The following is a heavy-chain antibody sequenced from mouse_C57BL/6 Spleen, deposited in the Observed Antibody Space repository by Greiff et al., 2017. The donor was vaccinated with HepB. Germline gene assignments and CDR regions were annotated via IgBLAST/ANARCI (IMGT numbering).Heavy chain of an antibody. CDR1: GYTFTSYW. Sequence: QVQLQQSGAELVKPGASVKLSCKASGYTFTSYWMHWVKQRPGQGLEWIGMIHPNSGSTNYNEKFKSKATLTVDKSSSTAYMQLSSLTSEDSAVYYCARNDGYFFMDYWGQGTSVTVSS. J-gene: IGHJ4*01. CDR2: IHPNSGST. V-gene: IGHV1-64*01. CDR3: ARNDGYFFMDY. D-gene: IGHD2-3*01.